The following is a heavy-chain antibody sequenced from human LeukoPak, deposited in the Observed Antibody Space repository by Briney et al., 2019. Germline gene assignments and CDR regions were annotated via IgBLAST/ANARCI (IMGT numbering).Heavy chain of an antibody. CDR1: GFTFSSYA. CDR3: AVKGYYYDSSGFKALDY. CDR2: ISYDGSNK. D-gene: IGHD3-22*01. J-gene: IGHJ4*02. V-gene: IGHV3-30-3*01. Sequence: PGRSLRLSCAASGFTFSSYAMHWVRQAPGKGLEWVAVISYDGSNKYYADSVKGRFTISRDNSKNTLYLQMNSLRAEDTAVYYCAVKGYYYDSSGFKALDYWGQGTLVTVSS.